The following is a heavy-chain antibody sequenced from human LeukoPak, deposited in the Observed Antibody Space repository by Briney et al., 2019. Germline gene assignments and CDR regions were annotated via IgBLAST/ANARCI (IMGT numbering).Heavy chain of an antibody. J-gene: IGHJ3*02. CDR2: IYYSGST. V-gene: IGHV4-30-4*08. CDR1: GGSISSGDYY. CDR3: VRPLKGYDAFDI. Sequence: SQTLSLTCTVSGGSISSGDYYWSWIRQPPGKGLEWIGYIYYSGSTYYNPSLKSRVTISVDTSKNQFSLKLSSVTAADTAVYYCVRPLKGYDAFDIWGQGTMVTVSS. D-gene: IGHD5-12*01.